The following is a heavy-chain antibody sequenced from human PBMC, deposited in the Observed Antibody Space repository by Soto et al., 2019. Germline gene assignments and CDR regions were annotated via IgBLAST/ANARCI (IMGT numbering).Heavy chain of an antibody. CDR2: INHSGST. CDR1: GGSFSGYY. D-gene: IGHD4-17*01. V-gene: IGHV4-34*01. J-gene: IGHJ4*02. Sequence: QVQLQQWGAGLLKPSETLSLTCAVYGGSFSGYYWSWIRQPPGKGLEWIGEINHSGSTNYNPSLKSRGTISVDTSKNQFSLKLSSVTAADTAVYYCARIVSERDNGDYVPYFDYWGQGTLVTVSS. CDR3: ARIVSERDNGDYVPYFDY.